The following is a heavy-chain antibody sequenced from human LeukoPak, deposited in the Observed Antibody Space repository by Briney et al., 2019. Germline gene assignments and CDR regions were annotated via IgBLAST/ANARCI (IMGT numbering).Heavy chain of an antibody. Sequence: GGSLRLSCAASGFTFGTYNMNWVRQAPGKGLEWVSSISSTGSAKYYADSVRGRFTISRDNANHSLYLQMNSLRAEDTAVYYCAKERRGYSYGYIDYWGQGSLVSVSS. J-gene: IGHJ4*02. CDR1: GFTFGTYN. CDR3: AKERRGYSYGYIDY. CDR2: ISSTGSAK. D-gene: IGHD5-18*01. V-gene: IGHV3-21*01.